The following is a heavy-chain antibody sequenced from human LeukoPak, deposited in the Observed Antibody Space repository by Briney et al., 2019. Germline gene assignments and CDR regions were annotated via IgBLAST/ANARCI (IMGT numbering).Heavy chain of an antibody. V-gene: IGHV3-7*01. Sequence: AAGSLSLTCAASGFTLRNYWMSWVRQAPGKGLEWVVNVNQDGSEQYYVDSVKGRFTISRDNAKNSLYLQMNSLRAEDTAVYYCASRALVVPAAIDIFYYYYMDVWGKGTTVTVSS. J-gene: IGHJ6*03. D-gene: IGHD2-2*01. CDR3: ASRALVVPAAIDIFYYYYMDV. CDR1: GFTLRNYW. CDR2: VNQDGSEQ.